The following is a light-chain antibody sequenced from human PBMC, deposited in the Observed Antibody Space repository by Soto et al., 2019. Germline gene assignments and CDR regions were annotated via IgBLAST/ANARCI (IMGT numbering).Light chain of an antibody. CDR2: GAS. V-gene: IGKV3-20*01. CDR3: QQYGNSPLT. Sequence: EIVLTQSPGTLSLSPGERATLSCRASQSVSSSYLAWYQQKPGQAPRLLIYGASSRATGIPDSFSGSGSGTDFTLTISRVEPEDFAVYYCQQYGNSPLTFGQGTKVEIK. J-gene: IGKJ1*01. CDR1: QSVSSSY.